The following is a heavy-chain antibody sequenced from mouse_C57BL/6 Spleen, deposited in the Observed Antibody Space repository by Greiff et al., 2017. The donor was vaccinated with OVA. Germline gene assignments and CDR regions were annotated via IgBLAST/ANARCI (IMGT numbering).Heavy chain of an antibody. D-gene: IGHD4-1*01. Sequence: EVQLVESGGGLVKPGGSLKLSCAASGFTFSSYAMSWVRQTPEKRLEWVATISDGGSYTYYPDNVKGRFTLSRDNAKNNLYLQMGHLKSEDTGIYYCARDDGGTSFDYWGQGTTLTVSS. V-gene: IGHV5-4*01. J-gene: IGHJ2*01. CDR3: ARDDGGTSFDY. CDR1: GFTFSSYA. CDR2: ISDGGSYT.